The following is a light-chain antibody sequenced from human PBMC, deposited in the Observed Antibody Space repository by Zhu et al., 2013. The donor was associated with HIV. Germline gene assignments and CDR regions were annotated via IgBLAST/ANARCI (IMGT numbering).Light chain of an antibody. Sequence: QSALTQSPSASGSPGQSVTISCTGTSSDVGGYNFVSWYQQHPGKAPKLMIYEVSKRPSGVPDRFSGSKSGNMASLTVSGLQAEDEADYYRSSYAGSSNYVVFGGGTKLTVL. CDR2: EVS. CDR3: SSYAGSSNYVV. CDR1: SSDVGGYNF. J-gene: IGLJ2*01. V-gene: IGLV2-8*01.